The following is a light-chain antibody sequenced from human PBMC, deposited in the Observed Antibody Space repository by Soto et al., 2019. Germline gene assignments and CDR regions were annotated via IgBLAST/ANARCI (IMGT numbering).Light chain of an antibody. Sequence: DIQMTQSPSSLSASVGERVTITCRATQYISTYLNWYQQKPGKAPKLLIYSASSLQSGVPSRFSGSGSGTEFTLPISSLQPEDFVPYYCQQTYSTPPLTFGGGTNVEV. CDR2: SAS. V-gene: IGKV1-39*01. CDR3: QQTYSTPPLT. CDR1: QYISTY. J-gene: IGKJ4*01.